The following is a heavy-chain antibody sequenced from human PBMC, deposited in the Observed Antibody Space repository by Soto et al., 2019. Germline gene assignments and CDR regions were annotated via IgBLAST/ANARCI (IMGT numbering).Heavy chain of an antibody. V-gene: IGHV6-1*01. CDR1: GDSVSSNSAG. Sequence: TLSLTGAITGDSVSSNSAGWSWVRQSPSRGLEWLGRTYYRSKWYYEYAVSVRGRITINPDTSKNQYSLQLNSVTPEDTAVYFCARGEQYSGRIFDYWGQGTLVTAPQ. D-gene: IGHD1-26*01. J-gene: IGHJ4*01. CDR2: TYYRSKWYY. CDR3: ARGEQYSGRIFDY.